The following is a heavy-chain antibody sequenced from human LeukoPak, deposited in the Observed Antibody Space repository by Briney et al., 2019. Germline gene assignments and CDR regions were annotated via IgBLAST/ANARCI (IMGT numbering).Heavy chain of an antibody. CDR3: AREGAVCTGGSCYSPDY. D-gene: IGHD2-15*01. V-gene: IGHV7-4-1*02. Sequence: ASVKVSCKASGGTFSSYAISWVRQAPGQGLEWMGWINTNTGNPTYAPGFAGRCVFSLDTSVNTAYLHLSDLKAEDTAVYYCAREGAVCTGGSCYSPDYWGQGTLVTVSS. CDR1: GGTFSSYA. J-gene: IGHJ4*02. CDR2: INTNTGNP.